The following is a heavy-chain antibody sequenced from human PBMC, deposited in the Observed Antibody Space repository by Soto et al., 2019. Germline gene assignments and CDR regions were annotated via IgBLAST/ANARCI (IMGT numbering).Heavy chain of an antibody. CDR2: VIPRFGTT. J-gene: IGHJ4*02. D-gene: IGHD1-1*01. CDR1: GDSFSKYT. CDR3: ARGRGLYNSGRSELGS. Sequence: SVKVSCKASGDSFSKYTVNWVRQAPRQGLEWVGGVIPRFGTTNFAPTLQGRVTITADQSMNTVYMELSSLRSEDTALYYCARGRGLYNSGRSELGSWGQGTLVTVS. V-gene: IGHV1-69*13.